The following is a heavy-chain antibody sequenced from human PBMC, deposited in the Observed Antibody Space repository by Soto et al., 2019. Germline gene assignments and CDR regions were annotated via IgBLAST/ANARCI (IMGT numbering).Heavy chain of an antibody. J-gene: IGHJ4*02. CDR1: GFTFSSYS. V-gene: IGHV3-48*01. Sequence: EVQLVESGGGLVQPGGSLRLSCAASGFTFSSYSMNWVRQAPGKGLEWVSYISSSSSTIYYADSVKGRFTISRDNAESSLYLQMNSLRAEDTAVYYCERDATGYTSGWPIFDYWGQGTLVTVSS. D-gene: IGHD6-19*01. CDR3: ERDATGYTSGWPIFDY. CDR2: ISSSSSTI.